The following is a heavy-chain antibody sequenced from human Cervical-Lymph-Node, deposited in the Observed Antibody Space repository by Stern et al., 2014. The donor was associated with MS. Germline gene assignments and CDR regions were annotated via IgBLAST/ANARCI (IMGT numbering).Heavy chain of an antibody. CDR3: ATPECGRQSNYCYYGMDV. CDR2: IYYSGST. CDR1: GGSISSSSYY. J-gene: IGHJ6*02. Sequence: QLQLQESGPGLVKPSETLSLTCTVSGGSISSSSYYWGWIRQPPGKGLEWIGSIYYSGSTYYTPSLKSRVPIPVDTPKNQFSLKLSSVTAADTAVYYCATPECGRQSNYCYYGMDVWGQGTTVTVSS. V-gene: IGHV4-39*01. D-gene: IGHD3-3*01.